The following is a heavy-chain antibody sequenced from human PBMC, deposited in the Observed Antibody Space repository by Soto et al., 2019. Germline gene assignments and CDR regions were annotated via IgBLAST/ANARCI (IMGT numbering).Heavy chain of an antibody. Sequence: QVQLVQSGAEVKKPGASVKVSCKASGYTFTAYYMHWLRQAPGQGLEWMGWINPNSGGTNYAQRFQGRVTLTRDTSISTAYMELTTLKFDDTAVFYCARVPILGPTGDFDYWGQGTLATVSS. J-gene: IGHJ4*02. CDR3: ARVPILGPTGDFDY. CDR2: INPNSGGT. V-gene: IGHV1-2*02. D-gene: IGHD1-26*01. CDR1: GYTFTAYY.